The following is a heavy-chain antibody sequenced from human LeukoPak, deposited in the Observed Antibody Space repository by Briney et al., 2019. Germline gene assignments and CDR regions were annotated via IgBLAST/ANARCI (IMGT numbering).Heavy chain of an antibody. V-gene: IGHV3-7*01. J-gene: IGHJ6*02. D-gene: IGHD3-10*01. Sequence: GGSLRLSCAASGFTFSSYWMSCVRQAPGKGLEWVANIKQDGSEKYYVDSVKGRFTISRDNAKNSLYLQMNSLRAEDTAVYYCARDSYGSASCMDVWGQGTTVTVSS. CDR2: IKQDGSEK. CDR3: ARDSYGSASCMDV. CDR1: GFTFSSYW.